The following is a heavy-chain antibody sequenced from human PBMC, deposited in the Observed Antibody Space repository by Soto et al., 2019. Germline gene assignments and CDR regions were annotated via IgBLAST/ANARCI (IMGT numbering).Heavy chain of an antibody. V-gene: IGHV1-18*01. J-gene: IGHJ6*02. CDR1: GYTFTSYG. CDR2: IRAYNGNT. Sequence: QVQLVQSGAEVKKPGASVKVSCKASGYTFTSYGISWVRQAPGQGLEWMGWIRAYNGNTXYAQKLQGRVTMTTDTXXSTAXXELRSLRSDDTAVYYCARDLPTMDVWGQGTTVTVSS. CDR3: ARDLPTMDV.